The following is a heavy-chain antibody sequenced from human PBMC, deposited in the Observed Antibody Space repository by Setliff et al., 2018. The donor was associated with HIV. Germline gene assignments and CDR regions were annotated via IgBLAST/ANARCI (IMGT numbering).Heavy chain of an antibody. CDR1: GGSVSNYY. V-gene: IGHV4-59*02. Sequence: SETLSLTCTVSGGSVSNYYWTWIRQSAGKGLEWIGHIYYTGSTNYNPSLKSRLTISVDTSKNQFSLKLRSVTAADTAVYYCARDPPGYGDSNDYWGQGTLVTVSS. J-gene: IGHJ4*02. CDR2: IYYTGST. CDR3: ARDPPGYGDSNDY. D-gene: IGHD4-17*01.